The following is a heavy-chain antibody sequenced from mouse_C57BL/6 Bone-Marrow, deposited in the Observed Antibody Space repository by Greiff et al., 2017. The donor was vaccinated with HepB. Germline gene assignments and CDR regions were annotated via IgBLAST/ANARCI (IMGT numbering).Heavy chain of an antibody. D-gene: IGHD1-1*01. CDR2: IDPSDSYT. CDR1: GYTFTSYW. V-gene: IGHV1-59*01. Sequence: QVQLQQPGAELVRPGTSVKLSCKASGYTFTSYWMHWVKQRPGQGLEWIGVIDPSDSYTNYNQKFKGKATLTVDTSSSTAYMQLSSLTSEDSAVYYCARRSYGSSYFGYWGQGTTLTVSS. CDR3: ARRSYGSSYFGY. J-gene: IGHJ2*01.